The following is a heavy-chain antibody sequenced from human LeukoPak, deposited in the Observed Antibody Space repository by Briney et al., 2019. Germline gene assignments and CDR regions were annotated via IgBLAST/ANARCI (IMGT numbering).Heavy chain of an antibody. CDR3: AKAVAGIDYMDV. V-gene: IGHV3-30*02. Sequence: GGSLRLSCAASGFTFSSYGMHWVRQAPGKGLEWVAFIRYDGSNRYYADSVEGRFTISRDNSKNTLYLQMNSLRAEDTAVYYCAKAVAGIDYMDVWGKGTTVTVSS. D-gene: IGHD6-19*01. CDR1: GFTFSSYG. J-gene: IGHJ6*03. CDR2: IRYDGSNR.